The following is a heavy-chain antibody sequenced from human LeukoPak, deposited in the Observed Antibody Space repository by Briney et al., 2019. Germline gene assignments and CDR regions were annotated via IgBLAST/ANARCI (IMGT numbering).Heavy chain of an antibody. CDR1: GFTFSNHW. D-gene: IGHD5-12*01. CDR3: AREVAATGRYFEY. V-gene: IGHV3-74*01. J-gene: IGHJ4*02. CDR2: INQDGSTT. Sequence: PGGSLRLSCAASGFTFSNHWMHWVRQAPGKGLIWGSRINQDGSTTDYADSVKGRFTISRDNAKNTLFLQMSSLRAEDTALYFCAREVAATGRYFEYWGQGTLVTVSS.